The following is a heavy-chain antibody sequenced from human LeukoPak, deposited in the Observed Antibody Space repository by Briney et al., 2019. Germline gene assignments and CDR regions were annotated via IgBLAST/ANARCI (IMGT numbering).Heavy chain of an antibody. D-gene: IGHD3-22*01. J-gene: IGHJ6*04. Sequence: GGSLRLSCAASGFTVSSNYMNWVRQAPGRGLEWLSVIYPGGVTKYAESVKGRFTVSRDIAKNTVYLEMNDLRAEDTALYYCAREIGYYFDSADSRLRGRLDVWGKGTSVTVSS. CDR2: IYPGGVT. CDR1: GFTVSSNY. V-gene: IGHV3-53*01. CDR3: AREIGYYFDSADSRLRGRLDV.